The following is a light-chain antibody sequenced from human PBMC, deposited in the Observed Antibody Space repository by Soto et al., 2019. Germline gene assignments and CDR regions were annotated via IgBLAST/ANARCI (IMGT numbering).Light chain of an antibody. Sequence: QSALTQPASVSGSPGQSITISCTGTSSDVGGHNSVSWYQQHPGKAPKLVIYEVTNRPSGISNRFSGSKSGNTASLTISGLQAEDEADYYCSSYTSSSTRVFGTGTKVTVL. V-gene: IGLV2-14*01. J-gene: IGLJ1*01. CDR2: EVT. CDR3: SSYTSSSTRV. CDR1: SSDVGGHNS.